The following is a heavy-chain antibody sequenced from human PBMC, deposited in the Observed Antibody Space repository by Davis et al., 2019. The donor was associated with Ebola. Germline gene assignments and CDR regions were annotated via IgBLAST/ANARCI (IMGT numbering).Heavy chain of an antibody. V-gene: IGHV3-53*04. CDR1: GFTVSSNY. CDR3: ARDVVVVAEYYYYYGMDV. CDR2: IYSGGST. D-gene: IGHD2-15*01. J-gene: IGHJ6*02. Sequence: GESLKNSCAASGFTVSSNYMSWVRQAPGKGLEWVSVIYSGGSTYYADSVKGRFTISRHNSKNTLYLQMNSLRAEDTAVYYCARDVVVVAEYYYYYGMDVWGQGTTVTVSS.